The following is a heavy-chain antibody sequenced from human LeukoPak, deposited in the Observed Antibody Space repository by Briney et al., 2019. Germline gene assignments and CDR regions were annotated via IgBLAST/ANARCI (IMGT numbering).Heavy chain of an antibody. J-gene: IGHJ5*02. D-gene: IGHD3-10*01. CDR3: ARVKRFPTVWFDP. V-gene: IGHV3-23*01. CDR1: GFTFSSYA. Sequence: GGSLRLSCAASGFTFSSYAMSWVRQAPGKGREWVSAISGSGGSTYYADSVKGRFTISRDNSKNTLYLQMNSLRAEDTAVYYCARVKRFPTVWFDPWGQGTLVSVSS. CDR2: ISGSGGST.